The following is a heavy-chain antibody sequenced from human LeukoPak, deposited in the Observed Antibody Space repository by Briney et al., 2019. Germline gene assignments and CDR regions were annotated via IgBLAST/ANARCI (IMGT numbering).Heavy chain of an antibody. Sequence: PSQTLSLTCTVSGGSINSGNYYWGWIRQPAGRGLEWIARTSTTGTTNYNPSLKSPLTISIDTSKNQFSLKLSSVTAADTAVYYCTRTFDYWGQGSLVTVSS. J-gene: IGHJ4*02. V-gene: IGHV4-61*02. CDR2: TSTTGTT. CDR1: GGSINSGNYY. CDR3: TRTFDY.